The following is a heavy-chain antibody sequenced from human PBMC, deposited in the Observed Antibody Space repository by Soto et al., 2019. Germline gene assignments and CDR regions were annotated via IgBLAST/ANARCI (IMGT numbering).Heavy chain of an antibody. CDR1: GFTFSSYW. CDR2: IKQDGSEK. V-gene: IGHV3-7*01. J-gene: IGHJ3*02. D-gene: IGHD3-3*01. CDR3: ARESGVRFLEWLPDAFDI. Sequence: GSLRLSCAASGFTFSSYWMSWVRQAPGKGLEWVANIKQDGSEKYYVDSVKGRFTISRDNAKNSLYLQMNSLRAEDTAVYYCARESGVRFLEWLPDAFDIWGQGTMVTVSS.